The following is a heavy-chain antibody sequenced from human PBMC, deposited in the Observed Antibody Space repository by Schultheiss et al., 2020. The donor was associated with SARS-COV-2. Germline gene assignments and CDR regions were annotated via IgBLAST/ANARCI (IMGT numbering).Heavy chain of an antibody. Sequence: GSLRLYCTVSGGSISSSSYYWGWIRQPPGKGLEWIGSIYYSGSTYYNPSLKSRVTISVDTSKNQFSLKLSSVTAADTAVYYCARIPHLRFLEWPSNYFDYWGQGTLVTVSS. D-gene: IGHD3-3*01. CDR1: GGSISSSSYY. J-gene: IGHJ4*02. V-gene: IGHV4-39*01. CDR2: IYYSGST. CDR3: ARIPHLRFLEWPSNYFDY.